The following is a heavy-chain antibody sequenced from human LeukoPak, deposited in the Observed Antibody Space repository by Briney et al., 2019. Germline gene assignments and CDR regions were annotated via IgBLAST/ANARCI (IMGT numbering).Heavy chain of an antibody. CDR2: INPNSGGT. CDR3: ARGVVTAMRSDVDAFDI. J-gene: IGHJ3*02. V-gene: IGHV1-2*02. CDR1: GYTFTGYY. D-gene: IGHD2-21*02. Sequence: GASVRVSCKASGYTFTGYYMHWVRQAPGQGLEWMGGINPNSGGTNYAQKFQGRVTMTRDTSISTAYMELSRLRSDDTAVYYCARGVVTAMRSDVDAFDIWGQGTMVTVSS.